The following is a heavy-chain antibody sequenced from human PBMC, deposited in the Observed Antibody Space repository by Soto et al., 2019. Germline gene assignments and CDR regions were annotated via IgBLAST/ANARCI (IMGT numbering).Heavy chain of an antibody. CDR3: ARVVVVAATQHAFDI. CDR1: GYSFTSYW. Sequence: GESLKISCKGSGYSFTSYWIGWVRQMPGKGLEWMGIIYPGDSDTRYSPSFQGQVTISADKSISTAYLQWSSLKASDTAMYYCARVVVVAATQHAFDIWGQGTRVTVSS. V-gene: IGHV5-51*01. D-gene: IGHD2-15*01. J-gene: IGHJ3*02. CDR2: IYPGDSDT.